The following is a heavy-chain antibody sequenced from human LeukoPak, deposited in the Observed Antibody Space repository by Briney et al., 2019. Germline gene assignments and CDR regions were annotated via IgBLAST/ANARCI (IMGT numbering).Heavy chain of an antibody. CDR1: GFTFSSYG. V-gene: IGHV3-30*03. CDR2: ISYDRSNK. D-gene: IGHD4-23*01. CDR3: ARPPGDDYDGAEYFQP. J-gene: IGHJ1*01. Sequence: QPGRSLRLSCADSGFTFSSYGMHWVRQAPGKGLEWVAVISYDRSNKYYADSVKGRFTISRDNSKNTLYLQMNSLRAEDTAVYYCARPPGDDYDGAEYFQPWGQGTLVTVSS.